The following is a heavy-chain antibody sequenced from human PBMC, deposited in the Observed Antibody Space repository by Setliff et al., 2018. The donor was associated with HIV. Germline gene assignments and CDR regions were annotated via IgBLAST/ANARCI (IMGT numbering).Heavy chain of an antibody. CDR1: GASSIYF. CDR3: ARLTYYYDTSGPAAAFDI. CDR2: IYNSGST. V-gene: IGHV4-31*03. D-gene: IGHD3-22*01. J-gene: IGHJ3*02. Sequence: SETLSLTCTVSGASSIYFWGWIRQHPGKGLEWIGYIYNSGSTYYSPSLQSRLTISVDTSKNQLSLKLTSVTAADTAVYYCARLTYYYDTSGPAAAFDIWGQGTMVTVSS.